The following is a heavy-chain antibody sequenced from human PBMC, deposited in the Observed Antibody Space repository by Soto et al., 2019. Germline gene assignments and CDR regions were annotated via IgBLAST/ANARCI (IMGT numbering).Heavy chain of an antibody. CDR2: ISGSGDST. Sequence: GGSLRLSCAASGFTFSSYAMSWVRQAPGKGLEWVSGISGSGDSTYYADSVKGRFTISRDNSKNTPYLQMNSLRAEDTAVYYCAKAVPGLPVAGTGYFQHWGQGTLVTVSS. CDR3: AKAVPGLPVAGTGYFQH. CDR1: GFTFSSYA. D-gene: IGHD6-19*01. V-gene: IGHV3-23*01. J-gene: IGHJ1*01.